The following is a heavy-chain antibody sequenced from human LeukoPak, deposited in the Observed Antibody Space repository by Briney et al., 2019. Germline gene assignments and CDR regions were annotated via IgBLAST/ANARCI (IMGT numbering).Heavy chain of an antibody. Sequence: GGSLRLSCAASGFNVAAYAMYWVRQPLGKSLEWVSLISGDSDNKYSAASVKGRFAISRDNSKNSLYLQMNSLTTEDTALYYCAIAYESGSFYRAFAYWGQGALVTVSS. D-gene: IGHD3-10*01. CDR2: ISGDSDNK. J-gene: IGHJ4*02. CDR1: GFNVAAYA. V-gene: IGHV3-43*02. CDR3: AIAYESGSFYRAFAY.